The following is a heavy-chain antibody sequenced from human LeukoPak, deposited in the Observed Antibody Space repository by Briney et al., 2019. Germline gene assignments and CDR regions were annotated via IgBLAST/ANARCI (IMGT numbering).Heavy chain of an antibody. J-gene: IGHJ4*02. CDR1: GYTFTSYD. D-gene: IGHD2-15*01. Sequence: GASVKVSCKASGYTFTSYDINWVRQATGQGLEWMRWMNPNSGNTGYAQKFQGRVTMTRNTSISTAYMELSSLRSEDTAVYYCARWSGSTEGFDYWGQGTLVTVSS. V-gene: IGHV1-8*01. CDR2: MNPNSGNT. CDR3: ARWSGSTEGFDY.